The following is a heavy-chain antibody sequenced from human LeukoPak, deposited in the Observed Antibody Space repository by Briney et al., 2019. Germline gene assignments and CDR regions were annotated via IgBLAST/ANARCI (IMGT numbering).Heavy chain of an antibody. CDR2: IWYDGYNK. V-gene: IGHV3-33*03. CDR1: GFIFSNYG. J-gene: IGHJ1*01. D-gene: IGHD4-17*01. Sequence: PGGSLRLSCAASGFIFSNYGMHWVRQAPGKGLEWVAGIWYDGYNKFYADSAKGRFTISRDNSKSTLYLQMNSLRAEDTAVYYCAKESGIRSYGAYFPHWGQGTLVTVSS. CDR3: AKESGIRSYGAYFPH.